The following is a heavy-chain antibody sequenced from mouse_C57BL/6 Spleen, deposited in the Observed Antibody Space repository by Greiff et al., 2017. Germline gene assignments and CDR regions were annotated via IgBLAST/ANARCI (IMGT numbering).Heavy chain of an antibody. D-gene: IGHD2-2*01. J-gene: IGHJ3*01. CDR3: AREGYGYDVGAWFAY. Sequence: VKLQQPGAELVKPGASVKMSCKASGYTFTSYWITWVKQRPGQGLEWIGDIYPGSGSTNYNEKFKSKATLTVDTSSSTAYMQLSSLTSEDSAVYYCAREGYGYDVGAWFAYWGQGTLVTVSA. CDR2: IYPGSGST. CDR1: GYTFTSYW. V-gene: IGHV1-55*01.